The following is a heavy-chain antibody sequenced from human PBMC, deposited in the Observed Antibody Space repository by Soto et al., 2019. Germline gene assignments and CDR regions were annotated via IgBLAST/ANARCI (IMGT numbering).Heavy chain of an antibody. CDR1: GFTFSSYA. D-gene: IGHD1-26*01. Sequence: GGSLRLSCAASGFTFSSYAMSWVRQAPGKGLEWVSAISGSGGSTYYADSVKGRFTISRDNSKNTLYLQMNSLRAEDKAVYYCAKDPAPVGATPWGQGTLVTVSS. J-gene: IGHJ5*02. CDR3: AKDPAPVGATP. V-gene: IGHV3-23*01. CDR2: ISGSGGST.